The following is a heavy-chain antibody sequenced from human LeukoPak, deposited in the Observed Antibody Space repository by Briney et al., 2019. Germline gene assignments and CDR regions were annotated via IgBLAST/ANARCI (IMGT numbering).Heavy chain of an antibody. CDR3: ARERGNSGGNTNGYFDY. J-gene: IGHJ4*02. V-gene: IGHV3-23*01. CDR1: GFTFSSYA. D-gene: IGHD4-23*01. CDR2: ISGSGGTT. Sequence: GGSLRLSCAASGFTFSSYAMSWVRQAPGKGLEWVSVISGSGGTTYSADSVRGRFTISRDISKSTLYLQMNSLRAEDTAAYYCARERGNSGGNTNGYFDYCGQGTLVTVSS.